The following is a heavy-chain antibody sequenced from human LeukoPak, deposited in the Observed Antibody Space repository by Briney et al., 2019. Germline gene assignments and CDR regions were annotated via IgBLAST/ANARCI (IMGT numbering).Heavy chain of an antibody. CDR1: GFTFSSYG. V-gene: IGHV3-30*02. CDR3: AKDNGMGVTEWFGESQSWNLDAFDI. D-gene: IGHD3-10*01. CDR2: IRYDGSNK. Sequence: PGGSLRLSCAASGFTFSSYGMHWVRQAPGKGLEWVAFIRYDGSNKYYADSVKGRFTISRDSSKNTLYLQMNSLRAEDTAVYYCAKDNGMGVTEWFGESQSWNLDAFDIWGQGTMVTVSS. J-gene: IGHJ3*02.